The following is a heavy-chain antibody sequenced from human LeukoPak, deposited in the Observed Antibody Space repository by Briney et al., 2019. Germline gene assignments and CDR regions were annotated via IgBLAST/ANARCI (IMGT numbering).Heavy chain of an antibody. V-gene: IGHV3-30-3*01. J-gene: IGHJ4*02. CDR2: ISYDGSNK. Sequence: GGSLRLSCAASGFTFSSYAMHWVRQAPGKGLEWVTVISYDGSNKYYADSVKGRFTISRDNSKNTLYLQMSSLRAEDTAVYYCARVISGGWSLPLDNWGQGALVSVSS. CDR3: ARVISGGWSLPLDN. D-gene: IGHD6-19*01. CDR1: GFTFSSYA.